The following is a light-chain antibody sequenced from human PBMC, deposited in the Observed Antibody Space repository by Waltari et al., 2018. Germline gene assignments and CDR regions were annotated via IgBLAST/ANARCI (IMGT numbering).Light chain of an antibody. CDR3: QSYDSSLSAFV. Sequence: QSVLTQPPSVSGAPGQRVTVPCTGSTSNIGAGYDVHWYKQLPGSAPKLVIFGNINRPSGVPDRLSGSKSATSASLAITGLQAEDEADYYCQSYDSSLSAFVFGTGTKVIVL. CDR1: TSNIGAGYD. V-gene: IGLV1-40*01. J-gene: IGLJ1*01. CDR2: GNI.